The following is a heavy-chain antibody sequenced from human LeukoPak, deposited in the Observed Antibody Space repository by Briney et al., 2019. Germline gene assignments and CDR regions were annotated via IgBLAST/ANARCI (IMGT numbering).Heavy chain of an antibody. Sequence: GGSLRLPCAASGFTFTRFWLTWVRQSPGKGLEWVANINPDGTKTTYVDSVEGRFAISRDNAKNSVFLLMTSLRAEDTAMYYCATAPASVDSSWGQGTLVAVSS. V-gene: IGHV3-7*01. J-gene: IGHJ5*02. CDR3: ATAPASVDSS. CDR1: GFTFTRFW. CDR2: INPDGTKT. D-gene: IGHD3-3*01.